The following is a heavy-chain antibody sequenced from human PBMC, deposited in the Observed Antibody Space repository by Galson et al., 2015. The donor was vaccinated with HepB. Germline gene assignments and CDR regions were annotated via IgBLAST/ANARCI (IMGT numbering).Heavy chain of an antibody. CDR3: ARSMRREDYVYLVHRMSACDI. J-gene: IGHJ3*02. V-gene: IGHV3-66*02. Sequence: SLRLSCAASGFSVSNMYMGWVRQAPGKGLEWVSFIYSGVSTKYADSVRGRFTISRDNSQNTLYLQMNNLRAEDTAVYYCARSMRREDYVYLVHRMSACDIWGQGTMVTVPS. D-gene: IGHD2/OR15-2a*01. CDR1: GFSVSNMY. CDR2: IYSGVST.